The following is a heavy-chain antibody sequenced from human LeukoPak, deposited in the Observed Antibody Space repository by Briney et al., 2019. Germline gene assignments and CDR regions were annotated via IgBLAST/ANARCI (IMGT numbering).Heavy chain of an antibody. V-gene: IGHV3-7*03. Sequence: GGSLRLSCAASGFTVSSNYMSWVRQAPGKGLEWVANIKQDESEKYYVDSVKGRFTISRDNTKNSLYLQMNSLRAGDTAVYYCARARTGDGYSFYFDYWGQGTLVTVSS. CDR3: ARARTGDGYSFYFDY. J-gene: IGHJ4*02. D-gene: IGHD5-18*01. CDR1: GFTVSSNY. CDR2: IKQDESEK.